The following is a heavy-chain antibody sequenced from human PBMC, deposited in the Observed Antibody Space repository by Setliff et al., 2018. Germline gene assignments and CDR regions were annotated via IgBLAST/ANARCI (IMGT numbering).Heavy chain of an antibody. J-gene: IGHJ6*03. CDR3: ARADYIRYFYMDA. Sequence: SVKVSCKASGGTFSSYAISWVRQAPGQGLEWMGGTIPIFGTTNYAQRFQGRLTITTVGSTSTAYMELSSLRSEDTAVYYCARADYIRYFYMDAWGKGTTVTVSS. CDR1: GGTFSSYA. D-gene: IGHD4-4*01. V-gene: IGHV1-69*05. CDR2: TIPIFGTT.